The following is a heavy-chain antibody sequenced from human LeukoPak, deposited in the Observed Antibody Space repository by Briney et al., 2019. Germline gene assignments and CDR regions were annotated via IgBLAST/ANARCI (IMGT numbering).Heavy chain of an antibody. CDR2: INHSGST. V-gene: IGHV4-34*01. CDR1: GGSISSYY. CDR3: ARARTGSYSSGSTRRGWFDP. J-gene: IGHJ5*02. Sequence: PSETLSLTCTVSGGSISSYYWSWIRQPPGKGLEWIGEINHSGSTNYNPSLKSRVTISVDTSKNQFSLKLSSVTAADTAVYYCARARTGSYSSGSTRRGWFDPWGQGTLVTVSS. D-gene: IGHD6-19*01.